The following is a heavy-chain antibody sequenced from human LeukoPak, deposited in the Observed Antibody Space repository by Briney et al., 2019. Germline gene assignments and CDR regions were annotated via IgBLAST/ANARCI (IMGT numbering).Heavy chain of an antibody. J-gene: IGHJ4*02. CDR3: GRASGSFPLN. V-gene: IGHV3-74*01. D-gene: IGHD1-26*01. CDR1: GFTFSSYW. Sequence: GGSLRLSCAASGFTFSSYWMHWVRLAPGKGLVWISRLTSDGSVTNYADSVKGRFTISRDNAKNTLYLEMNSLRAEDTGVYYCGRASGSFPLNWGQGTLVTVSS. CDR2: LTSDGSVT.